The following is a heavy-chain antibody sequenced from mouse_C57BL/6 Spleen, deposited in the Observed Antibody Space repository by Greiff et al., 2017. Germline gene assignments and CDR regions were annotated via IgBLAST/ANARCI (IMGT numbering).Heavy chain of an antibody. CDR1: GYTFTSSW. CDR2: IDPNSGGT. J-gene: IGHJ3*01. Sequence: QVQLQQPGAELVKPGASVQLSCQASGYTFTSSWMHWVQPRPGRGLAWIGRIDPNSGGTTYTEKFKSKATLTVDKPYSTAYMQLSSRTSEDSAGYYCARGFWFAVWGQGTRVTVSA. CDR3: ARGFWFAV. V-gene: IGHV1-72*01.